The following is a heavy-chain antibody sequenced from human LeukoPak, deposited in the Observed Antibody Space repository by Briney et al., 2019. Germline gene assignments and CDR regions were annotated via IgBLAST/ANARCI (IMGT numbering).Heavy chain of an antibody. CDR1: GFTFADYA. CDR2: ISWNGGST. CDR3: AKDSGSYRDYIDY. D-gene: IGHD1-26*01. Sequence: RRSLRLSCAPPGFTFADYAMHWLRHPPRQGLQWVSLISWNGGSTYYADSVKGRFTVSRDNSKNSLYLQMSSLRAEDTALYYCAKDSGSYRDYIDYWGQGTLVTVSS. V-gene: IGHV3-43D*04. J-gene: IGHJ4*02.